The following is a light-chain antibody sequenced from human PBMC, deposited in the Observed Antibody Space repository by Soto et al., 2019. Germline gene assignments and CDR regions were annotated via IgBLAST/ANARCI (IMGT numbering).Light chain of an antibody. V-gene: IGKV3-15*01. J-gene: IGKJ3*01. CDR1: QSVSSN. CDR3: QQYYSLPFT. CDR2: GAS. Sequence: EIVMTQSPATLSVSPGERATLSCRASQSVSSNLAWYQQKPGQAPRLLIYGASTRATGIPARFSGSGSGTEFTLTISSLQSEDFAVYYCQQYYSLPFTFGPGTKVDIK.